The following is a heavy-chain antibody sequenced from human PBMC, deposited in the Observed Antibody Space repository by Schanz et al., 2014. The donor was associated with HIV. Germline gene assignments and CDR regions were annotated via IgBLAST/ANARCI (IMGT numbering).Heavy chain of an antibody. D-gene: IGHD5-12*01. Sequence: QVQLVESGGGVVQPGRSLRLSCAGSGFSFDTFGIHWVRQAPGKGLEWLAVISYDGRNKKFANSVKGRFTISRDNSKNTVYLQAKSLRAEDTAVYYCAKGLTIWLQPPFDYWGQGTLVTVSS. V-gene: IGHV3-30*18. CDR1: GFSFDTFG. CDR3: AKGLTIWLQPPFDY. J-gene: IGHJ4*02. CDR2: ISYDGRNK.